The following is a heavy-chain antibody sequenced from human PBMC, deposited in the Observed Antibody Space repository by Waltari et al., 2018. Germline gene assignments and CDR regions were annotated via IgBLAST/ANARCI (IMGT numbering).Heavy chain of an antibody. CDR3: ARDGGSSWYDWFDP. V-gene: IGHV3-48*01. D-gene: IGHD6-13*01. CDR1: GFTFSSYS. J-gene: IGHJ5*02. CDR2: ISSSSSTI. Sequence: EVQLVESGGGLVQPGGSLRLSFAASGFTFSSYSMNWVRQAPGKGLEWVSSISSSSSTINYAGTGKGRFTISRDNAKNSLYRQMNSLRAEDTAVYYCARDGGSSWYDWFDPWGQGTLVTVSS.